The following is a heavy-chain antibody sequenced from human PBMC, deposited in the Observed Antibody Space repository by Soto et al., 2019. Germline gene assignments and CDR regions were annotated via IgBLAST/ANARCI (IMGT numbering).Heavy chain of an antibody. Sequence: QVQLVQSGAEVKNPGASVYVSCKASGYTFSDYYVHWVRQAPGQGLEWMGWIKPNVGGSNYARKFQGRVTMARATSISTVYMKLTRLSPDATAIYYCARGGREVTRIPDDTWGQGTRSTDSS. V-gene: IGHV1-2*02. CDR2: IKPNVGGS. CDR3: ARGGREVTRIPDDT. J-gene: IGHJ5*02. D-gene: IGHD3-16*01. CDR1: GYTFSDYY.